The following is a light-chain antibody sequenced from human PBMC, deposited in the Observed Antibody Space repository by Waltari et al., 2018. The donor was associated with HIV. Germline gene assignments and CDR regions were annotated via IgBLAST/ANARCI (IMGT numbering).Light chain of an antibody. CDR3: QVWDPLRDHPV. CDR2: YNS. V-gene: IGLV3-21*04. CDR1: NIGSKR. J-gene: IGLJ1*01. Sequence: SYVLPQSPSVSVGPGQTASIPCAGDNIGSKRVHWYHQRPGQAPLLIIYYNSDRPSGSPQRFSGSNAVGTATLTISKVEAADEADYYCQVWDPLRDHPVFGPRTKVTVL.